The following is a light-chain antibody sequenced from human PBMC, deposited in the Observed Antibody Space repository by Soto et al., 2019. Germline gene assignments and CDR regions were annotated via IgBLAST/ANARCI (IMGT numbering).Light chain of an antibody. V-gene: IGKV1-5*03. CDR3: QQYNRYLVH. CDR1: QSISRG. Sequence: IQMTPSPSPLSASVGDRVTIPCRARQSISRGLAWYQQKPGKAPKLLIYKASSLESGVPSRFSGSGSGPEFTLTISSLQPDDFATYYCQQYNRYLVHFGQGTKLEIK. CDR2: KAS. J-gene: IGKJ2*01.